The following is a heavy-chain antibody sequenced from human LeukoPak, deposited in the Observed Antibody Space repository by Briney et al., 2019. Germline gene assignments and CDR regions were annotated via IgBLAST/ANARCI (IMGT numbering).Heavy chain of an antibody. CDR1: GFTFSRYW. V-gene: IGHV3-74*01. Sequence: PGGSLRLSCAASGFTFSRYWMHWLRQAPGKGLVWVSRISTDGSSTSYADSVKGRFTISRDNGKNTLYLQRNSLRAEDTAVYYCASYLTSIPSGMDVWDQGTTVTVSS. CDR3: ASYLTSIPSGMDV. D-gene: IGHD2/OR15-2a*01. CDR2: ISTDGSST. J-gene: IGHJ6*02.